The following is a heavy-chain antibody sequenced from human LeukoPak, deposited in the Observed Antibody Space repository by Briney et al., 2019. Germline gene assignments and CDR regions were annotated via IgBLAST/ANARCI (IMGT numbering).Heavy chain of an antibody. CDR1: GGSISNFY. V-gene: IGHV4-59*08. CDR3: ARHMSSGTVPLDH. J-gene: IGHJ4*02. D-gene: IGHD3-10*01. CDR2: IYYNGIT. Sequence: SETLSLTCTVPGGSISNFYWSWFRQPPEKGLEWIGYIYYNGITKYNPSLNSRVTISLDTSKNQFSLKLSSVTAADTAIYFCARHMSSGTVPLDHWGQGALVTVSS.